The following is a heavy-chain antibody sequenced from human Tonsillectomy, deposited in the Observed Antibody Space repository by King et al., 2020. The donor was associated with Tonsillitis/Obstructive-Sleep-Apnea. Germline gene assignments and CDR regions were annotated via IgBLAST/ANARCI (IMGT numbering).Heavy chain of an antibody. CDR3: ARGTAMVYYYYYYMDV. Sequence: VTLKESGPVLVKPTETLTLTCTVSGFSLSNARMGVSWIRQPPGKALEWLAHIFWNDEKSYSTSLRSRLTISKDTSNSQVVLSMTHMDPVDTATYFCARGTAMVYYYYYYMDVWGKGTTVTVSS. D-gene: IGHD5-18*01. J-gene: IGHJ6*03. CDR2: IFWNDEK. CDR1: GFSLSNARMG. V-gene: IGHV2-26*01.